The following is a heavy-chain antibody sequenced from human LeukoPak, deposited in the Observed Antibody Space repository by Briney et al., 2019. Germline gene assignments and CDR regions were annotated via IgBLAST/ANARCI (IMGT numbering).Heavy chain of an antibody. CDR3: ARRRSGSYLDY. CDR2: IFPADSDT. D-gene: IGHD1-26*01. Sequence: GESLKIPCKGSGYSFTSYWIGWVRQMPGKGLEWVGIIFPADSDTRYSPSFQGQVTISADKSISTAYLQWNSLKASDTSMYYCARRRSGSYLDYWGQGTLVTVSS. V-gene: IGHV5-51*01. J-gene: IGHJ4*02. CDR1: GYSFTSYW.